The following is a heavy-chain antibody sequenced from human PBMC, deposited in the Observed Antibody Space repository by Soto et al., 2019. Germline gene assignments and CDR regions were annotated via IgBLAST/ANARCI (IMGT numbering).Heavy chain of an antibody. CDR3: ARVRVGATGPNNWFDP. Sequence: QVQLVQSGAEVKKPGSSVKVSCKASGGTFSSYAISWVRQAPGQGLEWMGGIIPIFGTANYAQKFQGRVTITADESTSSAYMELSSVRSEDTAVYYCARVRVGATGPNNWFDPWGQGTLVTVSS. V-gene: IGHV1-69*01. D-gene: IGHD1-26*01. J-gene: IGHJ5*02. CDR2: IIPIFGTA. CDR1: GGTFSSYA.